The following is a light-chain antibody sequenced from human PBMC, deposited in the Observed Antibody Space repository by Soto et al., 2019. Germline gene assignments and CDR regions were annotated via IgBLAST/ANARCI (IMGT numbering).Light chain of an antibody. CDR3: AAWDDSLNGPV. Sequence: QSVLTQPPSASGTPGQRVTISCSGSSSNIGSNTVNWYQQLPGTAPKLLIYSNNQRPSGVPDRFSGSKSGTSASLAISGLQSDDDADYYCAAWDDSLNGPVFGGGTKLTVL. J-gene: IGLJ2*01. CDR2: SNN. V-gene: IGLV1-44*01. CDR1: SSNIGSNT.